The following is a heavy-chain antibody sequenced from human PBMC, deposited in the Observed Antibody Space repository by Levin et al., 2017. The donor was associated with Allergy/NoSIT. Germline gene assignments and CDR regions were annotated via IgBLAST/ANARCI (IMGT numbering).Heavy chain of an antibody. D-gene: IGHD3-16*01. CDR3: ARAESSSWLNLTYAYYALDV. V-gene: IGHV4-59*01. CDR1: GASMNDYY. J-gene: IGHJ6*02. Sequence: SETLSLTCTVSGASMNDYYWSWIRHTPWKGLEWIGYIHHSGRTDHNPSLKTRVTTSVDTALNQFSLRLTSVTPADTGVYYCARAESSSWLNLTYAYYALDVWGQGTTVTVSS. CDR2: IHHSGRT.